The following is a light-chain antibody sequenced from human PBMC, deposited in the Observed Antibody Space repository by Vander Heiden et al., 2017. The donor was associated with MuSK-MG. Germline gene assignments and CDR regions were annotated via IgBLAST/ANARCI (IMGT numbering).Light chain of an antibody. J-gene: IGKJ4*01. Sequence: DIQMTQSPSSLSPSLGDRVTITCQASQDISNSLNWYQQKPGTAPKLLIYDASNLETGVPSRFSGGGSGTDFTFTLSSLHPEDIATYYCQQDDSLPLTFGGGTKVEIK. CDR1: QDISNS. CDR3: QQDDSLPLT. CDR2: DAS. V-gene: IGKV1-33*01.